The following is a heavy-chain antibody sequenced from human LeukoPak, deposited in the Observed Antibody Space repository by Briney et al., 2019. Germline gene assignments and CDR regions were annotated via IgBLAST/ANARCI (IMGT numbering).Heavy chain of an antibody. D-gene: IGHD3-10*01. CDR1: GDSISSSSSY. V-gene: IGHV4-39*07. CDR2: IYYSGST. J-gene: IGHJ5*02. CDR3: ARDYYYGSGSYYSPRSDWFDP. Sequence: PSETLSLTCSVSGDSISSSSSYWGWIRQPPGKGLEWIGSIYYSGSTYYNTSLKSRVTISVDTSKNQFSLKLSSVTAADTAVYYCARDYYYGSGSYYSPRSDWFDPWGQGTLVTVSS.